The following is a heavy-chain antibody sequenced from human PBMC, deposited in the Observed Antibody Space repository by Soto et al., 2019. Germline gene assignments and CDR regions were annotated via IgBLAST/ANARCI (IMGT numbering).Heavy chain of an antibody. Sequence: GASVKVSCKASGYTFTSYGISWVRQAPGQGLEWMGWISAYNGNTNYAQKLQGRVTMTTDTSTSTAYMELRSLRSDDTAVYYCARCYYYSSGYYCGAFDIRGQGTMVTVS. CDR2: ISAYNGNT. V-gene: IGHV1-18*01. D-gene: IGHD3-22*01. J-gene: IGHJ3*02. CDR3: ARCYYYSSGYYCGAFDI. CDR1: GYTFTSYG.